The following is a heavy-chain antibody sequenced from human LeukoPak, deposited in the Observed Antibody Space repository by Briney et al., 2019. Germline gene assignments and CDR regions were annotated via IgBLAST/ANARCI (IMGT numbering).Heavy chain of an antibody. V-gene: IGHV3-53*01. D-gene: IGHD5-24*01. Sequence: GGSLRLSCAASGFTVSSNYMMWVRQAPGKWLEWVAFIYSGGRTYYADSVKSRFTISKDNSKNTLYLQMNSLSPEDTAVYYCAKGVLQVNWGLGTLVTVSS. CDR3: AKGVLQVN. J-gene: IGHJ4*02. CDR1: GFTVSSNY. CDR2: IYSGGRT.